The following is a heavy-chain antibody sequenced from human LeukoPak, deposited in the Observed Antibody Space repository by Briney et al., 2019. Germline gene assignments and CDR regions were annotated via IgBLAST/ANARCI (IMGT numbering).Heavy chain of an antibody. CDR3: AGGPPSFLGHFDY. CDR2: IWYDGSNK. CDR1: GFTFSSYG. V-gene: IGHV3-33*01. Sequence: GGSLRLSCAASGFTFSSYGMHWVRQAPGKGLEWVAVIWYDGSNKYYADSVKGRFTISRDNSKNTLYLQMNSLRAEDTAVYYCAGGPPSFLGHFDYWGQGTLVTVSS. D-gene: IGHD2-2*01. J-gene: IGHJ4*02.